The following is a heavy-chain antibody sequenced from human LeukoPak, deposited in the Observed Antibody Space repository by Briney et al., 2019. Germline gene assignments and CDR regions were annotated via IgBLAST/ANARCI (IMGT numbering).Heavy chain of an antibody. CDR1: GGTFSSYA. V-gene: IGHV1-69*05. D-gene: IGHD2-8*02. CDR2: IIPIFVTA. Sequence: SVKVSYKASGGTFSSYATIRVRQAPGQRLEWTGGIIPIFVTANYPQKLQARVTITTDESTSPAYMDLSSLRSEDPRVYHCARDFAYWGYYYMDVWGQGTTVTVSS. CDR3: ARDFAYWGYYYMDV. J-gene: IGHJ6*03.